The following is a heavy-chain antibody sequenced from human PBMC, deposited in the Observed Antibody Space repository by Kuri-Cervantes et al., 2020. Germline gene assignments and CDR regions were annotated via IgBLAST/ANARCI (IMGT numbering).Heavy chain of an antibody. D-gene: IGHD6-25*01. Sequence: ASVKVSCKVSGYTLTELAMHWVRQAPGKGLEWMGGFDPEDDETIYAQKFQGRVTMTEDTSTDTAYMELSSLRSEDTAVYYCAREAAATSQEPPIYYYYYMDVWGQGTLVTVSS. V-gene: IGHV1-24*01. J-gene: IGHJ6*03. CDR2: FDPEDDET. CDR1: GYTLTELA. CDR3: AREAAATSQEPPIYYYYYMDV.